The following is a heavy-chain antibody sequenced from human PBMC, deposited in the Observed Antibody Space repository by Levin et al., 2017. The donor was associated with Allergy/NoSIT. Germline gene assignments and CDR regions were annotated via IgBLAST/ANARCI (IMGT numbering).Heavy chain of an antibody. CDR2: IKSKTDGGTT. J-gene: IGHJ4*02. CDR3: TTGDDYDDFDY. D-gene: IGHD4-17*01. V-gene: IGHV3-15*01. Sequence: ETLSLTCAASGFTFSNAWMSWVRQAPGKGLEWVGRIKSKTDGGTTDYAAPVKGRFTISRDDSKNTLYLQMNSLKTEDTAVYYCTTGDDYDDFDYWGQGTLVTVSS. CDR1: GFTFSNAW.